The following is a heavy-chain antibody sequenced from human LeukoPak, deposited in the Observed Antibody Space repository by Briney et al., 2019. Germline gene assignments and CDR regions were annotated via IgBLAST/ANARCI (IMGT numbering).Heavy chain of an antibody. D-gene: IGHD6-6*01. CDR3: ERHRGGPRPFDY. Sequence: GGSLRLSCAASGFTFISYSMNWVRQAPGKGLECVSSISSSSSYIYYADSVKGRFTISRDNAKNSLYLQMNSLRAEDTAVYYCERHRGGPRPFDYWGQGTLVTVSS. CDR2: ISSSSSYI. CDR1: GFTFISYS. J-gene: IGHJ4*02. V-gene: IGHV3-21*01.